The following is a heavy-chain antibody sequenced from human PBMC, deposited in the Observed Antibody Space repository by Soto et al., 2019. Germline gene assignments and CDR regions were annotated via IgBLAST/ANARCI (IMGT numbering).Heavy chain of an antibody. D-gene: IGHD3-3*01. CDR2: ISAYNGNT. J-gene: IGHJ4*02. V-gene: IGHV1-18*01. CDR1: GYTFTSYG. CDR3: ARERHSHGYYDFWTDPTPFDY. Sequence: ASVKVSCKASGYTFTSYGISWVRQAPGQGLEWMGWISAYNGNTNYAQKLQGRVTMTTDTSTSTAYMELRSLRSDDTAVYYCARERHSHGYYDFWTDPTPFDYWGQGTLVTVSS.